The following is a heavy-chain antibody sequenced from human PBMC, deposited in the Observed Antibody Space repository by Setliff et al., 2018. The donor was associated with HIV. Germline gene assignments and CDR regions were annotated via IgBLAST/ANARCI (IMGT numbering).Heavy chain of an antibody. Sequence: SETLSLTCAVYGGSFSGYYCSWIRQPPGKGLEWIGEINQSGSADYNPSLKSRVTISVDTSKNQFYLKLSSVTAADTAVYYCASSHTGYSSSSGAFDIWGQGTMVTVSS. V-gene: IGHV4-34*01. CDR1: GGSFSGYY. CDR2: INQSGSA. J-gene: IGHJ3*02. CDR3: ASSHTGYSSSSGAFDI. D-gene: IGHD6-6*01.